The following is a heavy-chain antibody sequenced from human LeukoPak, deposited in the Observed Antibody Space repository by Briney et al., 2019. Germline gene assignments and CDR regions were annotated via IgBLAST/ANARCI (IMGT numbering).Heavy chain of an antibody. V-gene: IGHV4-39*01. CDR2: IYYSGST. CDR1: GGSIRSDSYY. D-gene: IGHD6-13*01. J-gene: IGHJ5*02. Sequence: SETLSLTCTVSGGSIRSDSYYRGWIRQPPGKGLEWIGNIYYSGSTFYNPSLKSRVTMSVDTSKNQFSLKLSSVTAADTAVYYCARQLIYSSSLHANNGFDPWGQGTLVTVSS. CDR3: ARQLIYSSSLHANNGFDP.